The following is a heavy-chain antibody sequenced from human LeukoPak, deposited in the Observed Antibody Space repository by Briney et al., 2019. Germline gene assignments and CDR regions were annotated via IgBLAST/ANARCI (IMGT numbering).Heavy chain of an antibody. J-gene: IGHJ4*02. CDR1: GFTFNSYE. Sequence: GGSLRLSCAAPGFTFNSYEMNWVRQAPGKGLEWVSYISDTGATIYYADSVKGRFTVSRDNAKNSLYLQMNSLRAEDTAIYYCATFYDSSGRDYWGQGTLVTVSS. D-gene: IGHD3-22*01. V-gene: IGHV3-48*03. CDR2: ISDTGATI. CDR3: ATFYDSSGRDY.